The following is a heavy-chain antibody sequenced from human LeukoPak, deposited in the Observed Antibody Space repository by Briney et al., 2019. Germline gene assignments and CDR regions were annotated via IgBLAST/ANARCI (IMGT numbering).Heavy chain of an antibody. Sequence: GGSLRLFCAVSGFTVSINYMTWVRQAPGKRLEWVSVIYSGGSIYYADSVKGRFTISRDISKNTVDLQLNSLRAEDTAVYYCASGKETSMAQGYWGQGTLVTVSS. J-gene: IGHJ4*02. V-gene: IGHV3-53*01. CDR3: ASGKETSMAQGY. CDR2: IYSGGSI. D-gene: IGHD5-18*01. CDR1: GFTVSINY.